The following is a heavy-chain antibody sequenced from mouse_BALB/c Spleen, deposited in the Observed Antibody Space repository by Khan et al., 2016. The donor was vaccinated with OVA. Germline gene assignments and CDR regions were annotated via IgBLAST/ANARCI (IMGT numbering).Heavy chain of an antibody. D-gene: IGHD2-12*01. V-gene: IGHV1-4*01. CDR3: TRRTTGYAMDY. CDR1: GYSFTSHT. J-gene: IGHJ4*01. Sequence: VQLQQSGAELARPGASVKMSCTASGYSFTSHTMHWVKQRPGQGLEWIGYINPRSGNTNYNQKFNDKATLTADKSSSTAYLQLSSLTSEDHAVYYCTRRTTGYAMDYWGQGTTVTVSS. CDR2: INPRSGNT.